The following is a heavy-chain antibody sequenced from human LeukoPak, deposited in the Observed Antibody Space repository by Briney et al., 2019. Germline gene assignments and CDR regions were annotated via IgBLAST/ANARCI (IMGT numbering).Heavy chain of an antibody. V-gene: IGHV1-2*02. CDR1: GYIFTGYY. Sequence: ASVKVSCKASGYIFTGYYMHWVRQAPGQGLEWMGWINPNSGGTNYAQKFQSRVTMTRDTSISTAYMELSRLGSDDTAVYYCARVRRDSSGYYPWGQGTLVTVSS. CDR2: INPNSGGT. J-gene: IGHJ5*02. CDR3: ARVRRDSSGYYP. D-gene: IGHD3-22*01.